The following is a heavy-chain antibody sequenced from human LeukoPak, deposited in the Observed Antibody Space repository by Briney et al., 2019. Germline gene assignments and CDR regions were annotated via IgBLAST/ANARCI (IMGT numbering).Heavy chain of an antibody. Sequence: ESGPTLVNPTQTLTLTCTFSGFSLSTSGVGVGWIRQPPGKALEWLALIYWDDDKRYSPSLKSRLTITKDTSKNQVVLTMTNMDPVDTATYYCAHSPRAIYGGAGMGFDYWGQGTLVTVSS. D-gene: IGHD4-23*01. CDR2: IYWDDDK. J-gene: IGHJ4*02. CDR1: GFSLSTSGVG. CDR3: AHSPRAIYGGAGMGFDY. V-gene: IGHV2-5*02.